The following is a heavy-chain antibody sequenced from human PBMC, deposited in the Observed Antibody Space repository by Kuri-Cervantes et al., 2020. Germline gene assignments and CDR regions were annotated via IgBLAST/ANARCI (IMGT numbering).Heavy chain of an antibody. CDR3: ARDRGMVLQGVIITSELGYFDY. D-gene: IGHD3-10*01. J-gene: IGHJ4*02. CDR2: INAGNGNT. Sequence: ASVKVSCKASGYTFTSYAMHWVRQAPGQRLEWMGWINAGNGNTKYSQKFQGRVTITRDTSTSTVYMELSSLRSEDTAVYYCARDRGMVLQGVIITSELGYFDYWGQGTLVTVSS. V-gene: IGHV1-3*01. CDR1: GYTFTSYA.